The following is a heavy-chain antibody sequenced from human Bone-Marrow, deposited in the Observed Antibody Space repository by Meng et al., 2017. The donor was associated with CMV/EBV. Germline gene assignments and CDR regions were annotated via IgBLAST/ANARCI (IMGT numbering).Heavy chain of an antibody. J-gene: IGHJ6*02. CDR3: ARDVSHYYYGMDV. CDR1: GFTVSSNY. CDR2: IYSGGST. D-gene: IGHD3-10*02. V-gene: IGHV3-66*02. Sequence: GESLKISCAASGFTVSSNYMSWVRQAPGKGLEWVSVIYSGGSTYYADSVKGRFTISRDNSKNTLYLQMNSLRAEDTAVYYCARDVSHYYYGMDVWGQGTTVTDSS.